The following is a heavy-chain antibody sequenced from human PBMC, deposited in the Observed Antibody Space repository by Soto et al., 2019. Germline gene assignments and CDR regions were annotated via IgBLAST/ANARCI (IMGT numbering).Heavy chain of an antibody. CDR3: TTDNCRSSTCYLNY. D-gene: IGHD2-2*01. CDR1: GIPFSTTY. J-gene: IGHJ4*02. CDR2: IKSKIVGETT. V-gene: IGHV3-15*07. Sequence: GGSLRLSCAASGIPFSTTYMNWVRQAPGKGLEWVGRIKSKIVGETTDFSAPGKGRFALSRDDSKNTVSLQMNSLKSEDTAIYYCTTDNCRSSTCYLNYWGQGALVTVSS.